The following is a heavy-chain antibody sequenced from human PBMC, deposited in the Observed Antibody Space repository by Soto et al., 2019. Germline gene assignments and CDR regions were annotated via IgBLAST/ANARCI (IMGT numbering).Heavy chain of an antibody. CDR3: ARRRGFPYYYGMDV. V-gene: IGHV4-30-2*01. J-gene: IGHJ6*02. CDR1: GGSISSGGYS. Sequence: QLQLQESGSGLVKPSQTLSLTCAVSGGSISSGGYSWSWIRQPPGKGLEWIGYIYHSGSTYYNSSLKSRVTISVDRSKNQFSLKLSSVTAADTAVYYCARRRGFPYYYGMDVWGQGTTVTVSS. D-gene: IGHD5-12*01. CDR2: IYHSGST.